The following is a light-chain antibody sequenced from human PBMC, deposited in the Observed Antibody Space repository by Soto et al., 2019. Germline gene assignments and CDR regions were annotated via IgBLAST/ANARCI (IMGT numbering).Light chain of an antibody. CDR1: QDINIY. V-gene: IGKV1-33*01. Sequence: DIQMTQSPSSLSAFVGDRVTITCQASQDINIYLNWYQQKPGKAPKLLIYDASNLATGVPSKFSGSRSGTDFTFSISGLQPEDIATYYCQQYGNLPLTFGGGTKVEI. CDR2: DAS. J-gene: IGKJ4*01. CDR3: QQYGNLPLT.